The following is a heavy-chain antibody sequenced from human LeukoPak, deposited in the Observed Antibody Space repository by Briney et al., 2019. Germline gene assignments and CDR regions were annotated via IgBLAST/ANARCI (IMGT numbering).Heavy chain of an antibody. Sequence: GGSLRLSCAASGFTFSSFAMSWVRQSPGQGLEWVSSIGSGSSTYYADSVKGRFTISRDNSMNTVYLQMNSLRDEDTALYYCAKRGEYSTMAAFDYWGQGTLAAVSS. V-gene: IGHV3-23*01. J-gene: IGHJ4*02. CDR3: AKRGEYSTMAAFDY. D-gene: IGHD2/OR15-2a*01. CDR2: IGSGSST. CDR1: GFTFSSFA.